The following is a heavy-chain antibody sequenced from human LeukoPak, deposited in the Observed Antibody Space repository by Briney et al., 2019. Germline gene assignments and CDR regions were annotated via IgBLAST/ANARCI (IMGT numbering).Heavy chain of an antibody. CDR2: ISNSGGST. V-gene: IGHV3-23*01. Sequence: PGGSLRLSCAAPGFTFNTYTMYWVRQAPGKGLEWVSGISNSGGSTYYADSVKGRFTISRDNAKKSLYLQMNSLRADDTAVYYCARDRLHYGEYEKTLDYWGQGTLVTVSS. CDR3: ARDRLHYGEYEKTLDY. CDR1: GFTFNTYT. J-gene: IGHJ4*02. D-gene: IGHD4-17*01.